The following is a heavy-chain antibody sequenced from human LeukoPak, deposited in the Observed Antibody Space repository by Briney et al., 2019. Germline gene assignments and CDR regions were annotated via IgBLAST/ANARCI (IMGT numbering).Heavy chain of an antibody. V-gene: IGHV1-2*02. CDR2: INPNSGGT. Sequence: GASVKVSCKASGYTFTGYYMHWVRQAPGQGLEWMGWINPNSGGTNYAQKFQGRVTMTRDTSISTAYMELSRLRSDDTAVYYCARFVEGILTGYYENWFDPWGQGTLVTVSS. J-gene: IGHJ5*02. D-gene: IGHD3-9*01. CDR1: GYTFTGYY. CDR3: ARFVEGILTGYYENWFDP.